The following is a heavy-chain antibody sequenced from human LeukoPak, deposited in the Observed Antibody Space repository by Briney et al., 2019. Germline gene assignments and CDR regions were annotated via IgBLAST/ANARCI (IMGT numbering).Heavy chain of an antibody. Sequence: KPGGSLRLSCAASGFSFGTYAMNWVRQAPGEGLEWVSSITTTSTYIYHADSMKGRFITSRDNARNSLYLHVDSLSVEDTAVYYCARELSSEAFDYWGQGTLVTVSS. CDR2: ITTTSTYI. CDR1: GFSFGTYA. CDR3: ARELSSEAFDY. V-gene: IGHV3-21*01. J-gene: IGHJ4*02.